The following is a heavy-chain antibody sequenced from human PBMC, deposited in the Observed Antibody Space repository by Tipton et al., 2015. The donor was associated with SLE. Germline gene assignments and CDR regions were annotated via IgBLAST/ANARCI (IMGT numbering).Heavy chain of an antibody. J-gene: IGHJ4*02. CDR2: IYTSGST. D-gene: IGHD4-11*01. CDR3: AVDYSNYAYFDY. CDR1: GYSISSGYY. V-gene: IGHV4-38-2*01. Sequence: TLSLTCAVSGYSISSGYYWGWIRQPPGKGLEWIGSIYTSGSTNYNPSLKSRVTISVDTSKNQFSLKLSSVTAADTAVYYCAVDYSNYAYFDYWGQGTLVTVSS.